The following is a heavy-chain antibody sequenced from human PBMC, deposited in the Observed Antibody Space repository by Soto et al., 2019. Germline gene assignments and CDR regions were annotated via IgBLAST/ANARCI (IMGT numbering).Heavy chain of an antibody. Sequence: WGSLGLSCTISGFAFNNYGINWVGQAPGKGLEWVSSISKSDYTYYSDSVKGRFTISRDNAKNSVSLQMNTLRVEDTAVYYCAREDSIIIPAVSDFWGQGTMVTVSS. CDR3: AREDSIIIPAVSDF. CDR2: ISKSDYT. V-gene: IGHV3-21*01. J-gene: IGHJ4*02. CDR1: GFAFNNYG. D-gene: IGHD2-2*01.